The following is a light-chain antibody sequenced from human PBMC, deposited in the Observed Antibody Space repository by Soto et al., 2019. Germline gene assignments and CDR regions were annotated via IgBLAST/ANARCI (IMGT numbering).Light chain of an antibody. CDR3: QQFRT. Sequence: EIVLTQSPATLSSFPGDRVTLSCRASQYINTRLAWYQHRPGQAPRLLIYGASSRATGIPDRFSGSGSGTDFTLTISRLEPEDFAVYYCQQFRTFGQGTKVDIK. CDR2: GAS. J-gene: IGKJ1*01. CDR1: QYINTR. V-gene: IGKV3-20*01.